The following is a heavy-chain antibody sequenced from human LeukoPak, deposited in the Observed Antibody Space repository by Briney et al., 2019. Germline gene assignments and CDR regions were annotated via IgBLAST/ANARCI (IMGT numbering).Heavy chain of an antibody. D-gene: IGHD6-19*01. CDR1: GFTFSSYG. Sequence: KAGGSLRLSCAASGFTFSSYGMHWVRQAPGKGLEWVAVISYDGSNKYYADSVKGRFTISRDNSKNTLYLQMNSLTAEDTAVYYCARRGAVAATYYYDYWGQGTLVTVSS. CDR2: ISYDGSNK. CDR3: ARRGAVAATYYYDY. V-gene: IGHV3-30*03. J-gene: IGHJ4*02.